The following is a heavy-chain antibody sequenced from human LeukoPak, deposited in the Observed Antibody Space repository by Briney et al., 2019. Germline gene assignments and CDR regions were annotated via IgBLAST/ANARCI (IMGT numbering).Heavy chain of an antibody. CDR2: ISYDGSNK. J-gene: IGHJ4*02. D-gene: IGHD6-19*01. Sequence: GGSLRLSCAASGFTFSSYAMHWVRQAPGKGLEWVAVISYDGSNKYYADSVKGRFTISRDNSKNTLYLQMNSLRAEDTAVYYCARDGDSSGWYYFDYWGQGTLVTVSS. CDR1: GFTFSSYA. V-gene: IGHV3-30-3*01. CDR3: ARDGDSSGWYYFDY.